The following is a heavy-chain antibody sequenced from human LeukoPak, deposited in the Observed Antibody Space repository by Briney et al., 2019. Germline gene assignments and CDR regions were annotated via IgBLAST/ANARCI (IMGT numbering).Heavy chain of an antibody. CDR3: ARHEELLCNFDY. Sequence: PSETLSLTCTVSGGSISSSSYYWGWIRQPPGKGLEWIGSIYYSGSTYYNPSLKSRVTISVDTSKNQFSLKLSSVTAADTAVYYCARHEELLCNFDYWGQGTLVTVSS. J-gene: IGHJ4*02. V-gene: IGHV4-39*01. CDR2: IYYSGST. CDR1: GGSISSSSYY. D-gene: IGHD1-26*01.